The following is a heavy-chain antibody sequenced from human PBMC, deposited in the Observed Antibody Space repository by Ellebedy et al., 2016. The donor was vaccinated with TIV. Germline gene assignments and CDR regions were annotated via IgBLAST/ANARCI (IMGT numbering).Heavy chain of an antibody. Sequence: ASVKVSCKASGFTFTSSAMQWVRQARGQRLEWIGWIVVGSGNTSYAQKFQGRVTMTRDTSTSTVYMELSSLRSEDTAVYYCARDLYSSGWYYFDYWGQGTLVTVSS. V-gene: IGHV1-58*02. CDR1: GFTFTSSA. D-gene: IGHD6-19*01. J-gene: IGHJ4*02. CDR2: IVVGSGNT. CDR3: ARDLYSSGWYYFDY.